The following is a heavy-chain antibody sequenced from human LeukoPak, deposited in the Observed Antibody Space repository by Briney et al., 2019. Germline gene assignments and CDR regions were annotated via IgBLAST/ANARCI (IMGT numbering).Heavy chain of an antibody. Sequence: GGSLRLSCAASGFTFSSYRMHWVPQAPGKGLEWVADIWYDGSNKYYADSVKGRFTISRDNSKNTLYLQMNSLRAEDTAVYYCARDHLAYCGGDCPISDYWGQGTLVTVSS. J-gene: IGHJ4*02. CDR1: GFTFSSYR. CDR2: IWYDGSNK. D-gene: IGHD2-21*02. CDR3: ARDHLAYCGGDCPISDY. V-gene: IGHV3-33*08.